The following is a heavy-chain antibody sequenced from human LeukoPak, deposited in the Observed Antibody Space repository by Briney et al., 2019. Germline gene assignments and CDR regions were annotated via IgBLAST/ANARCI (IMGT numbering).Heavy chain of an antibody. CDR1: GYTFSSYA. D-gene: IGHD1-1*01. J-gene: IGHJ4*02. V-gene: IGHV3-23*01. CDR3: AKGQELDDGVIDS. CDR2: ISSSGGNT. Sequence: PGGSLRLSCAASGYTFSSYAMSWVRQAPGKGLEWVSSISSSGGNTHYADSVKGRFTISRDNSKNTLYLQMNSLRGEDSAIYYCAKGQELDDGVIDSWGQGTLVTVSS.